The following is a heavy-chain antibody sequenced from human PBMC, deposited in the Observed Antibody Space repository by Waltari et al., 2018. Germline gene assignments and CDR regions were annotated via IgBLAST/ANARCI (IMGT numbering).Heavy chain of an antibody. CDR3: AKQFGGSYHYEGGTVDY. D-gene: IGHD1-26*01. J-gene: IGHJ4*02. CDR2: ISGSGGST. CDR1: GFTFSSYA. V-gene: IGHV3-23*01. Sequence: EVQLLESGGGLVQPGGSLRLSCAASGFTFSSYAMSWVRQAPGKGLEWVSAISGSGGSTYYADSVKGRFTISRDNSKNTLYLQMNSLRAEDTAVYYCAKQFGGSYHYEGGTVDYWGQGTLVTVSS.